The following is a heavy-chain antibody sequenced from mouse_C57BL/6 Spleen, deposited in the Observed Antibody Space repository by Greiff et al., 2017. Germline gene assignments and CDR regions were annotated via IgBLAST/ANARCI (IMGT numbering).Heavy chain of an antibody. CDR3: TGGYYVWYYAMDY. CDR2: IRLKSDNYAT. J-gene: IGHJ4*01. Sequence: EVKLVESGGGLVQPGGSMKLSCVASGFTFSNYWMNWVRQSPEKGLEWVAQIRLKSDNYATHYAESVKGRFTISRDDSKSSVYLQMNNLRAEDTGIYYCTGGYYVWYYAMDYWGQGTSVTVSS. D-gene: IGHD2-3*01. CDR1: GFTFSNYW. V-gene: IGHV6-3*01.